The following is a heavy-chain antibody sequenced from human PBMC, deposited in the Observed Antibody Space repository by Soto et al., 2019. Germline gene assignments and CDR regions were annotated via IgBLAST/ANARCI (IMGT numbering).Heavy chain of an antibody. CDR1: GGSFSGYY. Sequence: SETLSLTCAVYGGSFSGYYWSWIRQPPGKXLEWIGEINHSGSTNYNPSLKSRVTISVDTSKNQFSLKLSSVTAADTAVYYCARRLRLYYDFWSGQTPPYYGMDVWGQGTTVTVCS. D-gene: IGHD3-3*01. J-gene: IGHJ6*02. CDR3: ARRLRLYYDFWSGQTPPYYGMDV. CDR2: INHSGST. V-gene: IGHV4-34*01.